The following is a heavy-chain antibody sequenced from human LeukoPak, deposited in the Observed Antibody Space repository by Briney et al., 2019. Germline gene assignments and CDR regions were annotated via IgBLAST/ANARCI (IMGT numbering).Heavy chain of an antibody. CDR2: ISASGDST. V-gene: IGHV3-23*01. CDR3: AKDRLRIFGVVIMDY. D-gene: IGHD3-3*01. CDR1: GFTFSNYA. Sequence: GGSLRLSCAASGFTFSNYAMSWVRQVPGKGLEWVSAISASGDSTYYADSVKGRFTISRDNSKNTVYLQMNSLTAEDTAVYYCAKDRLRIFGVVIMDYWGQGTLVTVSS. J-gene: IGHJ4*02.